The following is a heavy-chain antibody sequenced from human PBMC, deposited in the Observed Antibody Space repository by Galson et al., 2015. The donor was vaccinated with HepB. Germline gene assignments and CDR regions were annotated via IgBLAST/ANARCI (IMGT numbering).Heavy chain of an antibody. CDR1: GGTFSSYA. V-gene: IGHV1-69*10. D-gene: IGHD3-22*01. J-gene: IGHJ4*02. CDR3: ARDAVDYYDSSGYYPPHFDY. Sequence: SLKVSCKASGGTFSSYAISWVRQAPGQGLEWMGGIIPILGIANYAQKFQGRVTITADKSTSTAYMELSSLRSEDTAVYYCARDAVDYYDSSGYYPPHFDYWGQGTLVTVSS. CDR2: IIPILGIA.